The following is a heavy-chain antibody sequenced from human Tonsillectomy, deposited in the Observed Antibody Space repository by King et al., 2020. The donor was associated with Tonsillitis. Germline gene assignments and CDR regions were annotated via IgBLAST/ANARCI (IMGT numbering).Heavy chain of an antibody. J-gene: IGHJ4*02. CDR2: IIPMFATP. V-gene: IGHV1-69*12. D-gene: IGHD3-10*01. CDR3: ARGGGGFGEFFGD. Sequence: QLVQSGPEVKKPGSSVKVSCKASGASFSSYNMNWVRQAPGQGLEWMGGIIPMFATPSYAQKFQDRVTITADESTSTAYMELSSLKSDDTAVYYCARGGGGFGEFFGDWGQGTLVTVSS. CDR1: GASFSSYN.